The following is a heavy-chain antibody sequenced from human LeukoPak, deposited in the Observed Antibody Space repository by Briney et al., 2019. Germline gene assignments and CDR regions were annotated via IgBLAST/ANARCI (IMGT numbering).Heavy chain of an antibody. J-gene: IGHJ4*02. CDR2: ISAYNGNT. V-gene: IGHV1-18*04. CDR3: ARDFDSSGWFDY. CDR1: GYTFTSYG. Sequence: GASVNVSCKASGYTFTSYGISWMRQAPGQGLEWMGWISAYNGNTNYAQKLQGSVTMTTDTSTSTAYMELRSLRSDDTAVYYCARDFDSSGWFDYWGQGTLVTVSS. D-gene: IGHD6-19*01.